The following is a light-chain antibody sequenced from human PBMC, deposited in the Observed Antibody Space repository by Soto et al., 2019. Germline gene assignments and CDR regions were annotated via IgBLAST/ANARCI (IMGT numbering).Light chain of an antibody. Sequence: EIGMTQSPATVSVSPGERATLSCRASQSVSSNLAWYQQKPGQAPRLLIYGASTRATGIPARFSGSGSGTEFTLTISSLQSEDFAVYYCQQYNNWLPITFGQGARLEIK. CDR3: QQYNNWLPIT. CDR2: GAS. CDR1: QSVSSN. J-gene: IGKJ5*01. V-gene: IGKV3-15*01.